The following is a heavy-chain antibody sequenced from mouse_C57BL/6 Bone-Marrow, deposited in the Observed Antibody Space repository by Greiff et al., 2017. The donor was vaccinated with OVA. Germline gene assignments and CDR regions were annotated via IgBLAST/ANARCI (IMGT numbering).Heavy chain of an antibody. CDR2: IDPENGDT. CDR3: TTSPYDGYYVWFAD. D-gene: IGHD2-3*01. V-gene: IGHV14-4*01. CDR1: GFNIKDDY. Sequence: EVQLVESGAELVRPGASVKLSCTASGFNIKDDYMHWVKQRPEQGLEWIGWIDPENGDTEYASKFQGKATITADTSSNTAYLQLSSLTSEDTAVYYCTTSPYDGYYVWFADWGQGTLVTVSA. J-gene: IGHJ3*01.